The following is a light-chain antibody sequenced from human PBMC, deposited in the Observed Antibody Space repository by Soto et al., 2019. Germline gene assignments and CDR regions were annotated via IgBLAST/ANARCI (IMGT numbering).Light chain of an antibody. CDR2: KAS. Sequence: DIQMTQSPSTLSASVGDRVTITCRASQSISSWLAWYQQKPGKAPKLLIYKASSLESGVPSRFIGSESGTEFTLTISSLQPDDFATYYCQQYNSYWTFGQGTKVEIK. CDR3: QQYNSYWT. CDR1: QSISSW. V-gene: IGKV1-5*03. J-gene: IGKJ1*01.